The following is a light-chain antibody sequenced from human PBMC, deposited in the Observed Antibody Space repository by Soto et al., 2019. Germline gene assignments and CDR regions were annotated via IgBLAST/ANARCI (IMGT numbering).Light chain of an antibody. V-gene: IGKV1-6*01. CDR2: AAS. CDR1: QDIRND. Sequence: AIQMPQSPSSLSASVGDRVTITCRASQDIRNDLGWYQQKPGKTPKLLIFAASSLQSGVPSRFSGSGSGTDFTLTSSSLQPEDFATYYCLQDFNYPWTFGQGTKVEIE. CDR3: LQDFNYPWT. J-gene: IGKJ1*01.